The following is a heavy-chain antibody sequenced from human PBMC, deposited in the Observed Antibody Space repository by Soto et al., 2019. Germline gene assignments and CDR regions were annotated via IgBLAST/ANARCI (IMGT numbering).Heavy chain of an antibody. CDR2: ISAYNGNT. CDR1: GYTFTSYG. D-gene: IGHD5-18*01. CDR3: ARDAPGGYTYYYYGKDV. J-gene: IGHJ6*02. V-gene: IGHV1-18*01. Sequence: ASVKVSCKASGYTFTSYGISWVRQAPGQGLEWMGWISAYNGNTNYAQKLQGRVTMTTDTSTSTAYMELRSLRSDDTAVYYCARDAPGGYTYYYYGKDVWGQGTTVTVSS.